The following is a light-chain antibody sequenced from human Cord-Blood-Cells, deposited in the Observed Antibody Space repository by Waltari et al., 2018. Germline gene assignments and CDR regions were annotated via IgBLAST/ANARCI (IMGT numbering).Light chain of an antibody. Sequence: DIQMTQSPSSLSASVGDRVTITCRASQSISSYLNWYQQKPGKAPKLLIYAASSLQSGVPSRCSGSGSGTDFTLTISSLQPEDFATYYCQQSDSTLYSFGQGTKLEIK. V-gene: IGKV1-39*01. J-gene: IGKJ2*03. CDR3: QQSDSTLYS. CDR2: AAS. CDR1: QSISSY.